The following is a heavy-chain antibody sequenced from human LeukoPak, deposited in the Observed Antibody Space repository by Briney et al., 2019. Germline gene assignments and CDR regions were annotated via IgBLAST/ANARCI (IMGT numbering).Heavy chain of an antibody. J-gene: IGHJ4*02. CDR1: GFSFRNYA. V-gene: IGHV3-64*02. CDR2: INTDGRIT. Sequence: GGSLRLSCVASGFSFRNYAIHWVRQAPGKGLEYVSVINTDGRITYYADSVKGRFTISRDNSKNTVYLQMGSLRGEDMAVYYCTRDAASFCDFDYWGQGALVTVSS. CDR3: TRDAASFCDFDY. D-gene: IGHD1-26*01.